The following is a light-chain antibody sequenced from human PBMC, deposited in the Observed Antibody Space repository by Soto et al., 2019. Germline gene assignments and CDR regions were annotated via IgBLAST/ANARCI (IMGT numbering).Light chain of an antibody. V-gene: IGKV3-15*01. J-gene: IGKJ5*01. CDR2: GAS. CDR3: QQYSNWPPIT. CDR1: QSVRSN. Sequence: EIVMTQSPATLSVSPWERATLSCRASQSVRSNLAWYQQKPGQAPRLLIYGASTRATGIPARFSGSGSGPELPLTISSLQSEDFAVYYCQQYSNWPPITFGPGTRREIK.